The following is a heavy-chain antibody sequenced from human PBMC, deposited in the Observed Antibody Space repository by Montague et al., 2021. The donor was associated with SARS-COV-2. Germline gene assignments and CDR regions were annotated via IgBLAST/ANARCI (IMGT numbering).Heavy chain of an antibody. D-gene: IGHD2-8*01. CDR3: ASVLVVTYYGMDG. CDR2: ISRSGSTI. V-gene: IGHV3-48*03. CDR1: GFTFSSYE. Sequence: SLRLSCAASGFTFSSYEMNWVRQAPGKGLAWVSYISRSGSTIYYADFVKGRFTISRDNAKNSLYLQMNSLRAEDTAVYYCASVLVVTYYGMDGWGQGTTVTVSS. J-gene: IGHJ6*02.